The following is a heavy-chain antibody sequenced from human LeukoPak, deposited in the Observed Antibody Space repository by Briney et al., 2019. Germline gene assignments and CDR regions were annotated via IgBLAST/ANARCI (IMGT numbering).Heavy chain of an antibody. J-gene: IGHJ5*02. CDR3: ARIEYATNWFDP. D-gene: IGHD2/OR15-2a*01. V-gene: IGHV4-30-4*08. Sequence: PSQTLSLTCTVSGGSISSGDNYWSWIRQPPGKGLESIGYIYYSGSTYYNPSLKSRVSISVDTSKNQFSPKLRSVTAADTAVYYCARIEYATNWFDPWGQGTLVTVSS. CDR2: IYYSGST. CDR1: GGSISSGDNY.